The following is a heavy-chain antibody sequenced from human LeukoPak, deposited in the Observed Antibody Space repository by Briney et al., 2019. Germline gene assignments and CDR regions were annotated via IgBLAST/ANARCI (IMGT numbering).Heavy chain of an antibody. V-gene: IGHV4-59*08. D-gene: IGHD2-15*01. J-gene: IGHJ5*02. CDR3: ARHGTSNCSGGSCYPWGFDP. Sequence: SETLSLTCTASGGSISSYYWSWIRQPPGKGLEWIGYIYYSGSTNYNPSLKSRVTISVDTSKNQFSLKLSSVTAADTAVYYCARHGTSNCSGGSCYPWGFDPWGQGTLVTVSS. CDR2: IYYSGST. CDR1: GGSISSYY.